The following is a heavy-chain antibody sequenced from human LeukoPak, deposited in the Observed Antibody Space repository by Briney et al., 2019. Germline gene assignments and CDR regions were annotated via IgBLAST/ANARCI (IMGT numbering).Heavy chain of an antibody. CDR3: ARAESAYGDSLDY. Sequence: SETLSLTCTVSGYSISSGYYWGWIRQPPGKGLEWIGSIYHSGSTYYNPSLKSRVTISVDTSKNQFSPKLSSVTAADTAVYYCARAESAYGDSLDYWGQGTLVTVSS. J-gene: IGHJ4*02. CDR2: IYHSGST. V-gene: IGHV4-38-2*02. D-gene: IGHD4-17*01. CDR1: GYSISSGYY.